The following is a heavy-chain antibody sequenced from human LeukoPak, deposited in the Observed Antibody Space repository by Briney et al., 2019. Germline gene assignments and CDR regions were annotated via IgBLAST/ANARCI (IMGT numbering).Heavy chain of an antibody. CDR1: GYTLNKFV. D-gene: IGHD6-13*01. V-gene: IGHV1-18*01. J-gene: IGHJ4*02. CDR3: ARDTPQHLKRFDY. Sequence: PGASVKVSCKASGYTLNKFVMSWVRQAPGQGLEWLGWINTYNGNTKLGEKFQGRVTMTTDTSTSIVYMELTSMRNDDTAVYFCARDTPQHLKRFDYWGQGTLITVSS. CDR2: INTYNGNT.